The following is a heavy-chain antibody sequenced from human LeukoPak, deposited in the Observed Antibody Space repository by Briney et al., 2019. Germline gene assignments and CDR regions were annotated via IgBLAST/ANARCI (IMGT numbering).Heavy chain of an antibody. D-gene: IGHD1-26*01. CDR1: GYTFTSYY. V-gene: IGHV1-46*01. J-gene: IGHJ2*01. CDR2: INPSGGSS. CDR3: ARVVSVVGATAGAPYWYFDL. Sequence: VASVKVSCKASGYTFTSYYMHWVRQAPGQGLEWMGMINPSGGSSNYAQKFQGRVTMTRDTSTSTVYMELSSLRSEDTAVYYCARVVSVVGATAGAPYWYFDLWGRGTLVTVSS.